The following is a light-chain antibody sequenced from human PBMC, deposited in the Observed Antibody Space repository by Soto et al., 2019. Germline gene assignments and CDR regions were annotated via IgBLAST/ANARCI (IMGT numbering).Light chain of an antibody. Sequence: EIGIKQSPSTLSVSTGERATLSCRASQSVSSNLAWYQQKPGQAPRLLIYGASTRATGIPARFSGSGSGTEFTLTISSLQSEDFAVYYCQQYNNWPLTFGQGTKVDIK. CDR3: QQYNNWPLT. CDR2: GAS. V-gene: IGKV3-15*01. CDR1: QSVSSN. J-gene: IGKJ1*01.